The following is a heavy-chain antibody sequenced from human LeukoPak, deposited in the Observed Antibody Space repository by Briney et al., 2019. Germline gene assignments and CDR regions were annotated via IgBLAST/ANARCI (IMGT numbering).Heavy chain of an antibody. V-gene: IGHV1-69*04. Sequence: ASVKVSCKASGGTFSSYAISWVRQAPGQGLEWMGRIIPILGIANYAQKFQGRVTITADKSTSTAYMGLSSLRSEDTAVYYCARGRDYDIYYFDYWGQGTLVTVSS. J-gene: IGHJ4*02. CDR2: IIPILGIA. CDR1: GGTFSSYA. CDR3: ARGRDYDIYYFDY. D-gene: IGHD3-9*01.